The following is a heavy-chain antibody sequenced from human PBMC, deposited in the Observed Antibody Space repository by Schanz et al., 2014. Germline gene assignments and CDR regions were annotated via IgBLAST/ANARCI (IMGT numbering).Heavy chain of an antibody. D-gene: IGHD6-13*01. J-gene: IGHJ4*02. CDR3: VREVGAAAGLAWGLDY. Sequence: EVQLVESGGGLVKPGGSLRLSCAASGFTFSSYSVNWVRQAPGKGLQWVSSISSSSSYIYYADSVKGRFTISRDNAKSSLFLQMNSLRAEDTAVYYCVREVGAAAGLAWGLDYWGRGTLVTVSS. CDR1: GFTFSSYS. CDR2: ISSSSSYI. V-gene: IGHV3-21*06.